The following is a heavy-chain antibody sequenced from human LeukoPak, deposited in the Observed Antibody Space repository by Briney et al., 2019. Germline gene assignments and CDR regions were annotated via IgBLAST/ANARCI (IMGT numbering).Heavy chain of an antibody. CDR1: GYTFTRYA. J-gene: IGHJ4*02. CDR2: INTNTGNP. Sequence: ASVKLSCKASGYTFTRYAMNWVRQAPGQGLEWMGWINTNTGNPTYAQGFTGRFVFSLDTSVSTAYLQISTLKAEDTAVYYCARDRTRENFDYWGQGTLVTVSS. V-gene: IGHV7-4-1*02. CDR3: ARDRTRENFDY.